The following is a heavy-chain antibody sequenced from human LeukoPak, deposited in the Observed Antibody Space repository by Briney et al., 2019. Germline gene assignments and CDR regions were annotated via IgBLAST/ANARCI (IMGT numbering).Heavy chain of an antibody. V-gene: IGHV4-39*07. CDR2: IYYSGST. J-gene: IGHJ4*02. D-gene: IGHD1-26*01. CDR1: GGSISSSSYY. CDR3: ARDLLGGSFSDY. Sequence: SETLSLTCTVSGGSISSSSYYWGWIRQPPGKGLEWIGSIYYSGSTYYSPSLKSRVTISVDTSKNQFSLKLSSVTAADTAVYYCARDLLGGSFSDYWGRGTLVTVSS.